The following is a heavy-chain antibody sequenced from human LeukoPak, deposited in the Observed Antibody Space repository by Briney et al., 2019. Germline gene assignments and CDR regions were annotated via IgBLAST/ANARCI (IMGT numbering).Heavy chain of an antibody. D-gene: IGHD2-2*02. V-gene: IGHV1-2*02. J-gene: IGHJ4*02. Sequence: GASVKVSCKASGYTFTGYYMHWVRQAPGQGLEWMGWINPNSGGTNYAQKFQGRVTMTRDTSISTAYMELTRLTSDDTAVYYCARSVPRSLPGYCSSSSCYSIGDYWGQGTLVTVSS. CDR2: INPNSGGT. CDR3: ARSVPRSLPGYCSSSSCYSIGDY. CDR1: GYTFTGYY.